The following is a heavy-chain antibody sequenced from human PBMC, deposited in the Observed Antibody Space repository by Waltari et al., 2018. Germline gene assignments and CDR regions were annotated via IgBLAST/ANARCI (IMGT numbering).Heavy chain of an antibody. Sequence: QVQLQESGPGLVKPSETLSLTCAVSGYSISSGYYWGWIRQPPGKGLEWIGSIYHSGSTYYHPTPKGRVTISVETSKNQFPLKLRSVTASDTAVYYWASLRWHYDSSGYRPDYFDYWGQGTLVTVSS. CDR3: ASLRWHYDSSGYRPDYFDY. J-gene: IGHJ4*02. V-gene: IGHV4-38-2*01. D-gene: IGHD3-22*01. CDR2: IYHSGST. CDR1: GYSISSGYY.